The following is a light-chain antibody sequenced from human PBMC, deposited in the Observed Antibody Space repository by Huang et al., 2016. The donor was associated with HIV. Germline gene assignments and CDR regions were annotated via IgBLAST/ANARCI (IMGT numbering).Light chain of an antibody. CDR1: QSVGSN. CDR3: QQYIKWPIT. J-gene: IGKJ5*01. Sequence: EIVLTQSPATLSLSPGEGATLSCRASQSVGSNLAWYQQIPGQAPRLLSYGASTRATDIPARFSGSGSGTDFTLTISSLQSEDFAVYSCQQYIKWPITFGQGTRLEIK. CDR2: GAS. V-gene: IGKV3-15*01.